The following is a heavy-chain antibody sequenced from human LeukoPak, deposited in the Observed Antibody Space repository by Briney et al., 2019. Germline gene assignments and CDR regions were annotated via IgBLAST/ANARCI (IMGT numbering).Heavy chain of an antibody. CDR3: ARSLVTGLGWYFDL. V-gene: IGHV4-59*08. J-gene: IGHJ2*01. CDR1: GGSISSYY. Sequence: ASETLSLTCTVSGGSISSYYWSWIRQPPGKGLEWIGYIYYSGSTNNNPSLKSRVTISVDTSKNQFSLKLSSVTAADTAVYYCARSLVTGLGWYFDLWGRGTLVTVSS. CDR2: IYYSGST. D-gene: IGHD2-21*02.